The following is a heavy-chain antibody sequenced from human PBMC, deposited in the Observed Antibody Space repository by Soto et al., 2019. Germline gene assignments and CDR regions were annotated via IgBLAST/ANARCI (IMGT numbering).Heavy chain of an antibody. CDR2: VDTSGIT. CDR1: CGSLSDYS. Sequence: SETLSLTCAVYCGSLSDYSWTWIRQAPRRGLEWIGEVDTSGITNYNPSLESRVTFSIDTSNSQFSLRLSSVTAADTAVYYCARDWCSKCLERYNYGMVVWGQGTTVTVFS. D-gene: IGHD2-2*01. V-gene: IGHV4-34*01. CDR3: ARDWCSKCLERYNYGMVV. J-gene: IGHJ6*02.